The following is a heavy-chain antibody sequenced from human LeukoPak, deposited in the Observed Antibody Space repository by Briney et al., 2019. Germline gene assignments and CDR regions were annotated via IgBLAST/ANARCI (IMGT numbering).Heavy chain of an antibody. CDR3: ARGVVPAAIGGYYYYYYMDV. J-gene: IGHJ6*03. Sequence: SETLSLTCTVSGGSISSYYWSWLRQPPGKGLEWIGYIYYSGSTNYNPSLKSRVTISVDTSKNQFSLKLSSVTAADTAVYYCARGVVPAAIGGYYYYYYMDVWGKGTTVTVSS. D-gene: IGHD2-2*01. CDR2: IYYSGST. V-gene: IGHV4-59*01. CDR1: GGSISSYY.